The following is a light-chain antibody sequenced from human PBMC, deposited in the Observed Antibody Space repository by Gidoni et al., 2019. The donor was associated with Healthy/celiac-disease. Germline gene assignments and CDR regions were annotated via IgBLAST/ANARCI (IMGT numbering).Light chain of an antibody. Sequence: EMVLTPSPGTLSWSPAARATLSCMARQSVSSSYLAWYQQKPGQAPRLLIFGASSRSTGIPDKLSSSGSGTDFTLIISRLEPEDFAVYYCQQYGSSPPYTFGQGTKLEIK. CDR1: QSVSSSY. CDR2: GAS. CDR3: QQYGSSPPYT. J-gene: IGKJ2*01. V-gene: IGKV3-20*01.